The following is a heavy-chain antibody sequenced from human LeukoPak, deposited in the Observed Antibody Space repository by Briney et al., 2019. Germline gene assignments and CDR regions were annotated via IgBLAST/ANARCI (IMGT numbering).Heavy chain of an antibody. CDR1: GFTFSSYG. CDR3: AKDSHDYGDLVLGSEY. D-gene: IGHD4-17*01. Sequence: GGSLRLSCAASGFTFSSYGMHWVRQAPGKGLEWVAFIRYDGSNKYYADSVEGRFTISRDNSKNTLYLQMNSLRAEDTAVYYCAKDSHDYGDLVLGSEYWGQGTLVTVSS. V-gene: IGHV3-30*02. J-gene: IGHJ4*02. CDR2: IRYDGSNK.